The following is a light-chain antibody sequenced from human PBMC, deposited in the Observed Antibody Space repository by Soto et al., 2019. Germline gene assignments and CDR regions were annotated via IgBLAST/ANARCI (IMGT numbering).Light chain of an antibody. CDR1: QSVLYSSNNKNY. Sequence: DIVMTQSPDSLAVSLGERATINCKSSQSVLYSSNNKNYLAWYQQKPGQPPKLLIYWASTRESGVPDRFGGSSSGTDFTLTISRLQAEEVAVYYCQQYYSTPYTFGQGPKLEIK. J-gene: IGKJ2*01. CDR2: WAS. CDR3: QQYYSTPYT. V-gene: IGKV4-1*01.